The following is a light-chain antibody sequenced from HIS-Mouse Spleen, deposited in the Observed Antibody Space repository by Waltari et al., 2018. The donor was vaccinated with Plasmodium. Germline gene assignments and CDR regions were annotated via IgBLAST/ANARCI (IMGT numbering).Light chain of an antibody. CDR3: QQYDNLPIT. CDR1: QDISNY. CDR2: DAS. V-gene: IGKV1-33*01. Sequence: DIQMTQSPSSLSASVGDRVTITCQASQDISNYLNWYQTKPGKAPKLLIYDASNLETGVPSRFSGSGSGTDFTFTISSLQPEDIATYYCQQYDNLPITFGQGTRLEIK. J-gene: IGKJ5*01.